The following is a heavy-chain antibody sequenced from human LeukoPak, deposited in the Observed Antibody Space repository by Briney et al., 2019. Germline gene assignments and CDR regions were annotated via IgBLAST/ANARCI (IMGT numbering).Heavy chain of an antibody. D-gene: IGHD3-16*01. J-gene: IGHJ3*02. CDR2: MNPNSGNT. Sequence: ASVKVSCKASGYTFTSYGINWVRQATGQGLEWMGWMNPNSGNTGYAQKFQGRVTMTRNTSISTAYMELSSLRSGDTAVYYCARDRPYGGSYAFDIWGQGTMVTVSS. CDR3: ARDRPYGGSYAFDI. V-gene: IGHV1-8*02. CDR1: GYTFTSYG.